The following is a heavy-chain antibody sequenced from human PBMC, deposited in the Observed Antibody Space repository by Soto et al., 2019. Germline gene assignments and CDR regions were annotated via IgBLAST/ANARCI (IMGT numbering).Heavy chain of an antibody. CDR1: GDSITSYY. CDR3: ASVWELPVWFDP. D-gene: IGHD3-10*01. V-gene: IGHV4-59*13. Sequence: QVQLQESGPGLVKPSETLSLTCTVSGDSITSYYWSWIRLPPGKGLEWVGYISYTGSTIYNPSLERRATISLDSSKNQVSLCLNSVTVAGTAVYCCASVWELPVWFDPWGRGTLVTVSS. J-gene: IGHJ5*02. CDR2: ISYTGST.